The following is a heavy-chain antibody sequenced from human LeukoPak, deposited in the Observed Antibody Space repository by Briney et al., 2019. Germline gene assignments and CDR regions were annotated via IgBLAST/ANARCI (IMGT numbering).Heavy chain of an antibody. CDR2: ISTHNGKT. D-gene: IGHD5-12*01. Sequence: RASVKVSCKASGYPFTTYGISWVRQAPGQGLQWMAWISTHNGKTDYAQNFQDRVTVTRDTSTSTVYMELRSLRSDDMAVYFCARDVGTTHFDFWGQGTLVTVSS. CDR3: ARDVGTTHFDF. CDR1: GYPFTTYG. J-gene: IGHJ4*02. V-gene: IGHV1-18*03.